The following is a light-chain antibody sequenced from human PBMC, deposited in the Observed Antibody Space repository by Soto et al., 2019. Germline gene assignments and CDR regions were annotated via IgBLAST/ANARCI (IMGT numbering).Light chain of an antibody. J-gene: IGLJ1*01. CDR3: CSYAGSNTYV. V-gene: IGLV2-23*01. CDR1: SVDVGNYNL. CDR2: EGS. Sequence: QSALTQPASVSGSPGQSITISCTGTSVDVGNYNLVSWYQQHPGEAPKVMIYEGSKRPSGVSNRFSGSKSGNTASLTISGLQAEDEADYYCCSYAGSNTYVFGTGTKLTVL.